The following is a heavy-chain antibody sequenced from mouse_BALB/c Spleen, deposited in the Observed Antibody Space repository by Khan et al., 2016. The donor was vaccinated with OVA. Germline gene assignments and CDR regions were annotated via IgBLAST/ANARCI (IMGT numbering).Heavy chain of an antibody. V-gene: IGHV2-6-7*01. J-gene: IGHJ4*01. CDR1: GFSLTGYG. CDR3: ARAYYGNYREAMDY. Sequence: VELVESGPGLVAPSQSLSITCTVSGFSLTGYGVNWVRQPPGKGLEWLGMIWGDGSTDYNSGLKSRLSISKDNSKSQVFLKMNSLQTDDTASYYCARAYYGNYREAMDYWGQGASGTVSS. CDR2: IWGDGST. D-gene: IGHD2-10*01.